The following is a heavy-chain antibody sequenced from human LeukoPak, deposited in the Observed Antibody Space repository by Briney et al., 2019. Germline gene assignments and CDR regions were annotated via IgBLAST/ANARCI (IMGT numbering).Heavy chain of an antibody. J-gene: IGHJ5*02. CDR2: ISAYNGNT. CDR1: GYTFTSYG. V-gene: IGHV1-18*01. Sequence: ASVKVSCKASGYTFTSYGISWVRQAPGQGLVWMGWISAYNGNTNYAQKLQGRVTMTTDTSTSTAYMELRSLRSDDTAVYYCASMEWGGDCYAWGQGTLVTVSS. D-gene: IGHD2-21*02. CDR3: ASMEWGGDCYA.